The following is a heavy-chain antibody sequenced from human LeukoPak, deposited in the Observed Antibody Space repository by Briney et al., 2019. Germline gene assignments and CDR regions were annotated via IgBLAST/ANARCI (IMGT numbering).Heavy chain of an antibody. V-gene: IGHV1-2*02. CDR1: GYTFTGYY. D-gene: IGHD2-2*01. CDR2: INPNSGGT. Sequence: ASVKVSCKASGYTFTGYYMHWVRQVPGQGLEWMGWINPNSGGTNYAQKFQGRVTMTRDTSISTAYMELSRLRSDDTAVYYCARAACSSTSCYSLNWFDPWGQGTLVTVSP. J-gene: IGHJ5*02. CDR3: ARAACSSTSCYSLNWFDP.